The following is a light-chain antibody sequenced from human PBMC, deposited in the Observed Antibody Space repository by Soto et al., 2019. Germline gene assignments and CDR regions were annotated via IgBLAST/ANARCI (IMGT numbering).Light chain of an antibody. Sequence: DIQMTQSPSTLSGSVGDRVTSTCRASQGISSYLAWYQQKPGKAPELLIYAASTLQSGVPSRFSGSGSGTDFTLTISCLQSEDFATYYCQQYYSFPPTFGQGTKADIK. CDR3: QQYYSFPPT. J-gene: IGKJ1*01. V-gene: IGKV1-9*01. CDR2: AAS. CDR1: QGISSY.